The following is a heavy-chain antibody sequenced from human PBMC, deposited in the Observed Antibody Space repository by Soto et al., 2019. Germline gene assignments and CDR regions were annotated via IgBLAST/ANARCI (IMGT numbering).Heavy chain of an antibody. Sequence: GGSLRLSCAASGLTFSSYAMHWVRQAPGKGLEWVAVISYDGSNKYYADSVKGRFTISRDNSKNTLYLQMNSLRAEDTAVYYCASGTCSGGSCYSVRGFDPWGQGTLVTVSS. CDR3: ASGTCSGGSCYSVRGFDP. V-gene: IGHV3-30-3*01. CDR2: ISYDGSNK. D-gene: IGHD2-15*01. CDR1: GLTFSSYA. J-gene: IGHJ5*02.